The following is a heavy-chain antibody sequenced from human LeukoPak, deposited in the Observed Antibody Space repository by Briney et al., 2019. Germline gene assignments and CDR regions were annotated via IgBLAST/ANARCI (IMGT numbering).Heavy chain of an antibody. CDR3: ARDRGILTVYGMDV. Sequence: GASVKVSCKASGYTSTSYGSSWVRQAPGQGLEWMGLISAYNGNTNYAQKLQGRVTMTTDTSTSTAYMELRSLRSDDTAVYSCARDRGILTVYGMDVWGQGTTVTVSS. V-gene: IGHV1-18*01. J-gene: IGHJ6*02. CDR1: GYTSTSYG. D-gene: IGHD3-9*01. CDR2: ISAYNGNT.